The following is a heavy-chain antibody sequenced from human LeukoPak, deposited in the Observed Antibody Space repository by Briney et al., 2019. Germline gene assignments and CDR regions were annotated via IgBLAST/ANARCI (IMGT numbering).Heavy chain of an antibody. CDR1: GFTFSSYW. Sequence: GGSLRLSCAASGFTFSSYWMHWVRQAPGKGLVWVSRINSDGSSTSYADSVKGRFTISRDNAKNSLYLQMNSLRAEDTAVYYCARDKDQLRTLSPIDYWGQGTLVTVSS. CDR2: INSDGSST. D-gene: IGHD2-2*01. CDR3: ARDKDQLRTLSPIDY. J-gene: IGHJ4*02. V-gene: IGHV3-74*01.